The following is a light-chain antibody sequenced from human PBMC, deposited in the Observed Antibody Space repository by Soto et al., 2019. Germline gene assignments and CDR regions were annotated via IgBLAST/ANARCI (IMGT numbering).Light chain of an antibody. CDR3: QQSFSTPFT. CDR1: QSISSY. Sequence: DIQMTQSPFSVSASEGDRVTITCRASQSISSYLNWYQQKPGKAPKLLIYAASSLQSGVPSRFSGSGSGTEFTLTIHSLQPEDFATYYCQQSFSTPFTFGQGTKVDI. V-gene: IGKV1-39*01. CDR2: AAS. J-gene: IGKJ1*01.